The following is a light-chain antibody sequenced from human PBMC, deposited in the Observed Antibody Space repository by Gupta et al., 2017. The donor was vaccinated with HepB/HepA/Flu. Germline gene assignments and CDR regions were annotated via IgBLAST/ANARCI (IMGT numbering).Light chain of an antibody. CDR3: SAEDDSSIWV. J-gene: IGLJ3*02. CDR1: RSKSGSNP. V-gene: IGLV1-44*01. CDR2: FNN. Sequence: QSVLPQPPSPSGPPGQRVTISCAGSRSKSGSNPVNGDQQRPEMAPKLLIYFNNQRPAGVPDGFSDSKSGTSASLAIRGRKDEDEANYYGSAEDDSSIWVFGGGTKVTVL.